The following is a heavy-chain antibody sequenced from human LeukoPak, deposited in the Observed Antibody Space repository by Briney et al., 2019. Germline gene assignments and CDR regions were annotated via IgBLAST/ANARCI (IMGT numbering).Heavy chain of an antibody. Sequence: SVKVSCKASGGTFSSYAISWVRQAPGQGLEWMGGIIPIFGTANYAQKFQGRVTITADESTSTAYMELSSLRSEDTAVYYCARTFRHVSYGDYEGASAFDIWGQGTMVTVSS. J-gene: IGHJ3*02. CDR3: ARTFRHVSYGDYEGASAFDI. V-gene: IGHV1-69*13. CDR2: IIPIFGTA. D-gene: IGHD4-17*01. CDR1: GGTFSSYA.